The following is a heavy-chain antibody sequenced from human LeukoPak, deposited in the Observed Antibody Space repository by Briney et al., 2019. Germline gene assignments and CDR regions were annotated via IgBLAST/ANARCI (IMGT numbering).Heavy chain of an antibody. CDR2: ISAYNGNT. CDR3: ARGPKPGITIFGVHSYYYGMDV. D-gene: IGHD3-3*01. Sequence: GASVKVSCKASGYTFTSYGISWVRQAPGQGLEWMGWISAYNGNTNYAQKLQGRVTMTTDTSTSTAYMELRSLRSDDTAVYYCARGPKPGITIFGVHSYYYGMDVWGQGTTVTVSS. J-gene: IGHJ6*02. CDR1: GYTFTSYG. V-gene: IGHV1-18*01.